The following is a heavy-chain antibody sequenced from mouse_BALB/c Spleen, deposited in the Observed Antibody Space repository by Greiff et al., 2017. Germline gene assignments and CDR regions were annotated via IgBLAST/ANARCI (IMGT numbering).Heavy chain of an antibody. CDR2: ILPGSGST. Sequence: QVQLQQSGAELMKPGASVKISCKAIGYTFSSYWIEWVKQRPGHGLEWIGEILPGSGSTNYNEKFKGKATFTADTSSNTAYMQLSSLTSEDSAVYYCARWQVRPDYYAMDYWGQGTSVTVSS. J-gene: IGHJ4*01. CDR1: GYTFSSYW. V-gene: IGHV1-9*01. D-gene: IGHD2-14*01. CDR3: ARWQVRPDYYAMDY.